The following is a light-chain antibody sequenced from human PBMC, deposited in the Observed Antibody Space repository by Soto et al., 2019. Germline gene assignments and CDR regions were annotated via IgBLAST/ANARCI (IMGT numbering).Light chain of an antibody. J-gene: IGLJ1*01. CDR2: TNN. CDR1: SSNIGINT. V-gene: IGLV1-44*01. Sequence: QSVLTQPPSASGTPGQRVTISCSGGSSNIGINTVNWYQQFPGTAPKVLIHTNNQRPSGVPGRFSGSKSCTSASLAISGLQSGDEADYYCGAWDESLNGYVFGTGTKVTVL. CDR3: GAWDESLNGYV.